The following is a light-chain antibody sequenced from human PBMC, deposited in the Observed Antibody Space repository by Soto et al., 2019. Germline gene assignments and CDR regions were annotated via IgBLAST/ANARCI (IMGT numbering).Light chain of an antibody. CDR1: QSVLYSSNHNNY. J-gene: IGKJ3*01. Sequence: IVMTQSPDSLAVSLGERATINCKSSQSVLYSSNHNNYLAWYQQKPGQPPKLLIYWASTRESGVPDPFSGSGSGTDFTLTISSLQAEDVAVYYCQQYSSTPCSFGPGTQGDSK. V-gene: IGKV4-1*01. CDR2: WAS. CDR3: QQYSSTPCS.